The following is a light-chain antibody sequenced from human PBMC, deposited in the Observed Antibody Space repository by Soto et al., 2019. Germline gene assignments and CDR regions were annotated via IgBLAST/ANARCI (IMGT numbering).Light chain of an antibody. Sequence: EIVMTQSPATLSVSPGERATLSCRASQSVSSNLAWYQQKPGQAPRLLIYGASTRATGIPARLSGSGSGTEFTLTISSLQSEDFAVYYCQQYNNWPRPTFGQGTRLEIK. J-gene: IGKJ5*01. CDR2: GAS. CDR3: QQYNNWPRPT. CDR1: QSVSSN. V-gene: IGKV3-15*01.